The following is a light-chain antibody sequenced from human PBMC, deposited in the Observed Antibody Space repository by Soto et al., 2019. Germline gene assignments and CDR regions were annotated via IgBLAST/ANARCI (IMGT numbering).Light chain of an antibody. CDR2: EVT. CDR1: SSDVGDYKY. CDR3: TSYVGNDIWV. V-gene: IGLV2-8*01. Sequence: QSVLTQPPSASGSPGQSVTISCTGTSSDVGDYKYVSWYQQYPGKAPKLMIYEVTKRPSGVPDRFSGSKSGNTASLTVSGLQAEDEADYYCTSYVGNDIWVFGGGTKLTVL. J-gene: IGLJ3*02.